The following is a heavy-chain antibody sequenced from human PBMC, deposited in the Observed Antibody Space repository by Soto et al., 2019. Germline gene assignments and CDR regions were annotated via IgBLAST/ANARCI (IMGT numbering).Heavy chain of an antibody. D-gene: IGHD6-19*01. Sequence: EVQLLESGGGLVQPGGYLRLSCAASGFTFRSYSMNCDRQAPGKGLEWVSYISSSSSTIYYADSVKGRFTISRDNAKNSLYLQINSLRAENTALYYCARDLGWYNGYWCQGTLVT. CDR1: GFTFRSYS. J-gene: IGHJ4*02. V-gene: IGHV3-48*01. CDR2: ISSSSSTI. CDR3: ARDLGWYNGY.